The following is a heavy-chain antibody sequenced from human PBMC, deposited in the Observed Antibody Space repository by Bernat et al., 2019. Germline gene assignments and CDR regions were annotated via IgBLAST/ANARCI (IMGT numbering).Heavy chain of an antibody. CDR1: GVSMSSGFYY. CDR3: ARDVVGVVGSAY. D-gene: IGHD2-21*02. CDR2: IPTRGST. J-gene: IGHJ4*02. Sequence: QVQLQESGPGLVKPLQTLSLTRTVSGVSMSSGFYYWNWIRQPAGKGLEWIGRIPTRGSTNYNPSLKKRVTISIDPSKNQFYLKLRSVTAAETAVYYCARDVVGVVGSAYWGQGSLVTVSS. V-gene: IGHV4-61*02.